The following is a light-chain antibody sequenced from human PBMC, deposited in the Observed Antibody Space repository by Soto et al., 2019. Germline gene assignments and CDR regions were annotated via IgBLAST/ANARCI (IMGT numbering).Light chain of an antibody. CDR1: QSISDR. J-gene: IGKJ1*01. V-gene: IGKV1-5*01. Sequence: DLQMTQSPSTLSASLGDRVTITCRASQSISDRFAWYQHKPGEAPKVLIFDASRLEAGVPSRFSGSGSGTEFSLTISSLQPDDLGTYYCQHYGYVWTFGQGTKVEI. CDR2: DAS. CDR3: QHYGYVWT.